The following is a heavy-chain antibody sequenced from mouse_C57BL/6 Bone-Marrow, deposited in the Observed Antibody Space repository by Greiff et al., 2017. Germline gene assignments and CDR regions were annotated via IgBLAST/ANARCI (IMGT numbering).Heavy chain of an antibody. Sequence: VQLQESGAELVKPGASVKLSCKASGYTFTEYTIHWVKQRSGQGLEWIGWFYPGSGSIKYNEKFKDKATLTADKSSSTVDMALSSVTSEDSAVYFCERHPLYGYDGGAWFAYWGQGTLVTVSA. CDR2: FYPGSGSI. CDR1: GYTFTEYT. J-gene: IGHJ3*01. CDR3: ERHPLYGYDGGAWFAY. V-gene: IGHV1-62-2*01. D-gene: IGHD2-2*01.